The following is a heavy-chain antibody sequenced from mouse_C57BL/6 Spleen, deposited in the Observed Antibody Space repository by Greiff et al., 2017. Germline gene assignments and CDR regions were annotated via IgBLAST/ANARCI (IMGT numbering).Heavy chain of an antibody. CDR1: GYAFSSYW. Sequence: QVQLQQSGAELVKPGASVKISCKASGYAFSSYWMNWVKQRPGKGLEWIGQIYPGDGDTNYKGKFKGKATLTADKSSSTAYMQLSSLTSEDSAVYVCARGGNLDDYDLSYWGQGTTLTVSS. CDR2: IYPGDGDT. CDR3: ARGGNLDDYDLSY. J-gene: IGHJ2*01. D-gene: IGHD2-4*01. V-gene: IGHV1-80*01.